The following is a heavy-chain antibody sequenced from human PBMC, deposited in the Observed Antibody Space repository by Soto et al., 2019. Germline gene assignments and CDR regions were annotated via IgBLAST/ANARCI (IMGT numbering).Heavy chain of an antibody. CDR3: TRVGVGYSLGSGFTP. J-gene: IGHJ5*02. CDR2: VSHDGTER. Sequence: QVHLMESGGAVVQPGGSLRLSCLASGVTLTGYAMHWVRHAPGKGREWVASVSHDGTERYAASVRGRFTISRDISKSTVFLQMGSLSGEDTAVYYCTRVGVGYSLGSGFTPWGQGTLVTVSS. V-gene: IGHV3-30-3*01. CDR1: GVTLTGYA. D-gene: IGHD5-18*01.